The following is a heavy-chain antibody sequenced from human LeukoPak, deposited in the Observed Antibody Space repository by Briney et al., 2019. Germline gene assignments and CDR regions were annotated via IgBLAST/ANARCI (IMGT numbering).Heavy chain of an antibody. CDR3: AMTSGSYYYHYYMDV. V-gene: IGHV3-23*01. D-gene: IGHD3-10*01. Sequence: QSGGSLRLSCAASGFTFSSYGMSWVRQAPGKGLEWVSAISGSGGSTYYADSVKGRFTISRDNSKNTLYLQMNSLRAEDTAVYYCAMTSGSYYYHYYMDVWGKGTTVTISS. CDR1: GFTFSSYG. CDR2: ISGSGGST. J-gene: IGHJ6*03.